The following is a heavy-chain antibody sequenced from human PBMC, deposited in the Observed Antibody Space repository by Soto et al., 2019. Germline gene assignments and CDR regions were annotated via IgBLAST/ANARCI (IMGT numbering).Heavy chain of an antibody. CDR1: GGTFSNYA. J-gene: IGHJ4*02. D-gene: IGHD6-13*01. V-gene: IGHV1-69*01. Sequence: QVQVVQSGAEVKKPGSSVKVSCKASGGTFSNYAISWVRQAPGHGLEWVGGTIPLTETPVYAQTVQGRLTITADEITSAAYMELSSLRSDDTAVYYCAFGTRNSWTCDFWGQGTLVTVSS. CDR3: AFGTRNSWTCDF. CDR2: TIPLTETP.